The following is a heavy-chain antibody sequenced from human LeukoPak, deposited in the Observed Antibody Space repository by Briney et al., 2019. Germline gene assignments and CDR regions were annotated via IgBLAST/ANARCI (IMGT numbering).Heavy chain of an antibody. D-gene: IGHD4-23*01. CDR1: GGSFSGYY. J-gene: IGHJ4*02. CDR2: INHSGST. V-gene: IGHV4-34*01. Sequence: SETLSLTCAVYGGSFSGYYWSWIRQPPGKGLEWIGEINHSGSTNYNPSLKSRVTTSVDTSKNQFSLKLSSVTAADTAVYYCARARWSPLYYFDYWGQGTLVTVSS. CDR3: ARARWSPLYYFDY.